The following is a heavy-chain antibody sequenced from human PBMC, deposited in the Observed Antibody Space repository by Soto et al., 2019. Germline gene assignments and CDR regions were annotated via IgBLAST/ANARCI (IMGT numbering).Heavy chain of an antibody. J-gene: IGHJ4*02. CDR1: GLTFSSYA. Sequence: GGSLRLSCAASGLTFSSYAMSWVRQAPGKGLEWVSGISGSGGSTYYADSVKGRFTISRDNSKNTLYVQMNSLRAEDTAVYYCAKITMVRGVINSHDYWGQGTLVTVSS. D-gene: IGHD3-10*01. CDR3: AKITMVRGVINSHDY. V-gene: IGHV3-23*01. CDR2: ISGSGGST.